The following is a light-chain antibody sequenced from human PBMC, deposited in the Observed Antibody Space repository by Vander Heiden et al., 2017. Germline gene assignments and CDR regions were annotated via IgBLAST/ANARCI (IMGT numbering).Light chain of an antibody. Sequence: SYVLTQPPSVSVAPVQTARITWGGNNLGSKSVHWYQQKPGRAPALVVYDDSDRPSGMPERFSGCNSGNTATLTISRVEAGDEADYYCQVGESSSDQAVFGGGTKLTVL. CDR1: NLGSKS. V-gene: IGLV3-21*02. J-gene: IGLJ2*01. CDR2: DDS. CDR3: QVGESSSDQAV.